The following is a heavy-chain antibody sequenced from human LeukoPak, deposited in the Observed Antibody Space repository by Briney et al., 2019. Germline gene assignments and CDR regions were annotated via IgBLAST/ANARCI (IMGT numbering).Heavy chain of an antibody. D-gene: IGHD4-17*01. CDR3: ARGEYGDYRN. Sequence: SETLSLTCTVSGGSISSGGYYWSWIRQPARKGLEWIGRIYTSGSTNYNPSLKSRVTISVDTSKNQFSLKLSSVTAADTAVYYCARGEYGDYRNWGQGTLVTVSS. J-gene: IGHJ4*02. CDR2: IYTSGST. V-gene: IGHV4-61*02. CDR1: GGSISSGGYY.